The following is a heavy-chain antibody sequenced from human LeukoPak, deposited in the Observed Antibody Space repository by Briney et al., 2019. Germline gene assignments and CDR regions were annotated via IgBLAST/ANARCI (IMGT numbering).Heavy chain of an antibody. V-gene: IGHV3-21*01. CDR2: ISSSSRYI. CDR1: GFTFSSYS. J-gene: IGHJ3*02. CDR3: ARGLRRIAGHHDAFDI. Sequence: GGSLRLSCAASGFTFSSYSMNWVRQAPGKGLEWVSSISSSSRYIYYADSVKGRFTISRDNAKNSLYLQMNSLRAEDTAVYYCARGLRRIAGHHDAFDIWGQGTMVTVSS. D-gene: IGHD6-13*01.